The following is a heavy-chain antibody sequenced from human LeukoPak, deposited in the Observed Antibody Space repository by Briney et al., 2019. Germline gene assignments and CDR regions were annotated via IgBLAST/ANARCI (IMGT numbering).Heavy chain of an antibody. J-gene: IGHJ6*03. CDR3: VRESGDYGSADMAGYYYYMDV. CDR2: ISGSSSYI. CDR1: GFTFSTYN. Sequence: PGGSLRLSCAASGFTFSTYNMNWVRQAPGKGLEWVSSISGSSSYIYYADSVKGRFSISRDNAKNSLYLQMNSLRADDTSVYYCVRESGDYGSADMAGYYYYMDVWAKGTTVTVSS. D-gene: IGHD3-10*01. V-gene: IGHV3-21*01.